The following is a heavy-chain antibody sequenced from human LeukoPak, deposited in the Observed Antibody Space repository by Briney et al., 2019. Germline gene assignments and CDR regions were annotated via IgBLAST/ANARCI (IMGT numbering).Heavy chain of an antibody. J-gene: IGHJ4*02. CDR3: SRGEGDDY. V-gene: IGHV3-7*01. D-gene: IGHD3-10*01. CDR2: INGDESEK. Sequence: GGSLRLSCAASGFTFSSYWMSWVRQAPGKGLEWVANINGDESEKYYVDSVKARFTISRDNAKYSLYLQMNSLRVDDTAIYYCSRGEGDDYWGQGTLVTVSS. CDR1: GFTFSSYW.